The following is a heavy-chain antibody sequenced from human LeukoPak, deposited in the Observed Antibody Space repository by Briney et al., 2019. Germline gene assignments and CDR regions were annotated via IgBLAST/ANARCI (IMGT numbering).Heavy chain of an antibody. CDR2: IKQDGSEK. V-gene: IGHV3-7*01. CDR3: ARDGGNSDGAFDI. D-gene: IGHD4-23*01. CDR1: GFTFSSYW. Sequence: PGGSLRLSCAASGFTFSSYWMSWVRQAPGKGLEWVANIKQDGSEKYYVDSVKGRFTISRDNAKNSLYLQMNSLRAEDTAVYYCARDGGNSDGAFDIWGQGTMVTVSS. J-gene: IGHJ3*02.